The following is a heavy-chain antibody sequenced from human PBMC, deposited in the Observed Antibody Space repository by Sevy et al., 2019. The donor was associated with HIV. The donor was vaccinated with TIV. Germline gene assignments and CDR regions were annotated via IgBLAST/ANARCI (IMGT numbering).Heavy chain of an antibody. Sequence: ASVKVSCKASGYTFTSYGISWVRQAPGQGLEWMGWISAYNGNTNYAQKLQGRVTMTTDTSTSTAYMELRSLRSDDTAVGDCARDPERTWLLLKARGYFDYWGQGTLVTVSS. V-gene: IGHV1-18*01. CDR3: ARDPERTWLLLKARGYFDY. CDR1: GYTFTSYG. J-gene: IGHJ4*02. CDR2: ISAYNGNT. D-gene: IGHD3-22*01.